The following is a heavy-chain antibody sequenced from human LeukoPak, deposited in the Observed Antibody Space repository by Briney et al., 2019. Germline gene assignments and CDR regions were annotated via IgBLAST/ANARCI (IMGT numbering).Heavy chain of an antibody. CDR3: ARYGSNSGWKSFDI. D-gene: IGHD6-25*01. J-gene: IGHJ3*02. Sequence: SETLSLTCTVSGDSFSHGCWSWIRQPPGKGLEWIGWLSDSGTTVYNPSLKSRVAMSVDTSRIQFSLHLNFVTAADTAVYYCARYGSNSGWKSFDIWGQGTRVTVSS. V-gene: IGHV4-59*01. CDR1: GDSFSHGC. CDR2: LSDSGTT.